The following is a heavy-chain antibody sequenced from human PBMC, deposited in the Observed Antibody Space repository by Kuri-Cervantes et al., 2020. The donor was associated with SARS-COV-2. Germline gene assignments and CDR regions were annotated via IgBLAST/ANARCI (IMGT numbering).Heavy chain of an antibody. CDR1: GGSFSGYY. CDR2: INHSGST. V-gene: IGHV4-34*01. CDR3: ARDLTGGDDAFDI. J-gene: IGHJ3*02. D-gene: IGHD7-27*01. Sequence: SETLSLTCAVYGGSFSGYYWSWIRQPPGKGLEWIGEINHSGSTNYNPSLKSRVTISVDTSKNQFSLKLSSVTAADTAVYYCARDLTGGDDAFDIWGQGTMVTVS.